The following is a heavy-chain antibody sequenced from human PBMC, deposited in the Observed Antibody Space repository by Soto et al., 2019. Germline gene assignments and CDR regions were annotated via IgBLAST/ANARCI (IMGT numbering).Heavy chain of an antibody. J-gene: IGHJ3*02. D-gene: IGHD1-26*01. Sequence: EVQLVESGGALVQPGGSLRLSCAASGFSFSAYWMNWVRQAPGKGLEWVANINEDGSEKYYVDSVKGRFTISRDNAKDSMYLQMNNRGADDTAVYYCARDDPKGELPAAFANWGQGTVVTVSS. CDR3: ARDDPKGELPAAFAN. CDR2: INEDGSEK. V-gene: IGHV3-7*01. CDR1: GFSFSAYW.